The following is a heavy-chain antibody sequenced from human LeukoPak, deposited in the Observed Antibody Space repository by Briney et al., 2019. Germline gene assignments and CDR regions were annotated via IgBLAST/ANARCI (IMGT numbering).Heavy chain of an antibody. CDR2: IYSGGST. Sequence: GESLKISCAASGFTVSSNYMSWVRQAPGKGLGWVSVIYSGGSTYYADSVKGRFTISRDNSKNALYLQMNSLRAEDTAVYYCARVSYADTAPQFGCYYYMDVWGKGTTVTVSS. V-gene: IGHV3-66*02. CDR1: GFTVSSNY. J-gene: IGHJ6*03. D-gene: IGHD5-18*01. CDR3: ARVSYADTAPQFGCYYYMDV.